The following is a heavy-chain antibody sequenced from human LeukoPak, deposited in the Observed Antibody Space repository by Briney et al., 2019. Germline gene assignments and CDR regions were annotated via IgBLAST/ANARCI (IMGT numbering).Heavy chain of an antibody. CDR3: ARDLRAAGYFDY. Sequence: GGSLRLSCAASGFTFSSYSMNWVRQAPGKGLEWVSSISSSSSYIYYADSVKDRFTISRDNSKNTLYLQMNSLRAEDTAVYYCARDLRAAGYFDYWGQGTLVTVSS. V-gene: IGHV3-21*01. CDR2: ISSSSSYI. J-gene: IGHJ4*02. D-gene: IGHD6-13*01. CDR1: GFTFSSYS.